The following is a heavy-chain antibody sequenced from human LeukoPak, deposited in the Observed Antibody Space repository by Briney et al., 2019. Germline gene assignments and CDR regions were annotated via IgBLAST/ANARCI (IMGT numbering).Heavy chain of an antibody. CDR3: AKKAGIAARIGGWVYYFDY. J-gene: IGHJ4*02. V-gene: IGHV3-23*01. CDR2: FSGSGGST. D-gene: IGHD6-6*01. CDR1: GFTFSIYA. Sequence: GGSLRLSCAASGFTFSIYAMSWVRPTPGTGLEWVSVFSGSGGSTYYADPVKGRFTISRDNSKNTLYLQMNSLRAEDTAVYYCAKKAGIAARIGGWVYYFDYWGQGTLVTVSS.